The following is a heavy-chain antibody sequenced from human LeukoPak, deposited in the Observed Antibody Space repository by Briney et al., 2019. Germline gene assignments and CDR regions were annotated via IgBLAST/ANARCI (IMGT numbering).Heavy chain of an antibody. CDR1: GFTFDTYA. Sequence: GGSLRLSCAASGFTFDTYAMSWVRQAPGKGLEWVSTIGGIETGYADSVKGRFTISRDNPKNTVYLEMTSLRAEDTAVYFCVKDAFRGIGIYDAFDIWGQGTRATVSS. D-gene: IGHD3-16*01. CDR3: VKDAFRGIGIYDAFDI. J-gene: IGHJ3*02. CDR2: IGGIET. V-gene: IGHV3-23*01.